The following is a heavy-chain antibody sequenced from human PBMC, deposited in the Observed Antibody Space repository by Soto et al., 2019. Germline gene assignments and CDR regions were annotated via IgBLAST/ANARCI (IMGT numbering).Heavy chain of an antibody. CDR2: ISSDGNDK. CDR3: AKGSKSAHQILDH. Sequence: QVQLVESGGGVVQPGRSLRLSCAASGFTFSNYGMHWVRQAPGKGLEWVTTISSDGNDKYYADSVKGRFTISRDNSKNTLDPQKNGLRTEDTAVYYCAKGSKSAHQILDHWGQGTLVTVSS. V-gene: IGHV3-30*18. J-gene: IGHJ4*02. CDR1: GFTFSNYG. D-gene: IGHD6-6*01.